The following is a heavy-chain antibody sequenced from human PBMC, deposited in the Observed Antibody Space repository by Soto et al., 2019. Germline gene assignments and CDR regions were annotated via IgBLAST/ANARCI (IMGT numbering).Heavy chain of an antibody. J-gene: IGHJ5*02. V-gene: IGHV4-4*07. D-gene: IGHD6-19*01. CDR1: GGSISSYY. CDR3: ARTYSSGWYSNWFDP. CDR2: IYTSGST. Sequence: QVQLQESGPGLVKPSETLSLTCTVSGGSISSYYWSWIRQPAGKGLEWIGRIYTSGSTNYNPSLKSRVTMSVDTSKNQFSLKLSSVTAADTAVYYCARTYSSGWYSNWFDPWGQVTLVTVSS.